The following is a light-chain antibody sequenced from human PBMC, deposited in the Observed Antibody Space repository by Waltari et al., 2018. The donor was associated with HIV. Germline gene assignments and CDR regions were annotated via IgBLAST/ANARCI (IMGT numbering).Light chain of an antibody. Sequence: QSALTQPASVSGSPGQSITFSCIGTSSDAVDYTSASWYQQLPGKAPRLMIYDVSKRPSGVSNRFSGSKSGNTASLTISGLQADDEADYYCCSYAGSSTYVFGTGTKVTVL. CDR1: SSDAVDYTS. CDR3: CSYAGSSTYV. J-gene: IGLJ1*01. V-gene: IGLV2-23*02. CDR2: DVS.